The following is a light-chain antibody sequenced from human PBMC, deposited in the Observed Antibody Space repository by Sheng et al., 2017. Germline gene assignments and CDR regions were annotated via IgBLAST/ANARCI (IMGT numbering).Light chain of an antibody. Sequence: DIQMTQSPATLSASVGDRVTISCRASQSISSWLAWYQQKPGKAPKLLIYKASDLESGVPSRFSGSGSGTEFTLTISSLQPDDFATYYCQHYIMCSTFGQGT. CDR3: QHYIMCST. V-gene: IGKV1-5*03. CDR2: KAS. CDR1: QSISSW. J-gene: IGKJ2*01.